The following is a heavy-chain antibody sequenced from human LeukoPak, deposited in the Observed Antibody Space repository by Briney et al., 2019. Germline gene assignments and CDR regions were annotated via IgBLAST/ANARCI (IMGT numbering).Heavy chain of an antibody. CDR2: TYYRSRWGN. V-gene: IGHV6-1*01. J-gene: IGHJ4*02. CDR1: GDSVSNNIAT. CDR3: ASYYYDSSGYDY. D-gene: IGHD3-22*01. Sequence: SQTLSLTCAISGDSVSNNIATWNWIRQSPSRGLEWLGRTYYRSRWGNDYAISVKSRITINPDTSKNQFSLQLNSVTPEDTAVYYCASYYYDSSGYDYWGQGTLVTVSS.